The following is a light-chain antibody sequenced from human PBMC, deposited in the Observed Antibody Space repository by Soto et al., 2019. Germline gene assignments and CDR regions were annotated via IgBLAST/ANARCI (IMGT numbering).Light chain of an antibody. CDR2: GAS. Sequence: EIVLTQSPATLSVSPGERATLSCRASQSVSSSYLAWYQQKPGQAPRLLIYGASSRATGIPDRFSGSGSGTDFTLTISRLEPEDFAVYYCQQYDSSPVTFGQGTKVEIK. CDR1: QSVSSSY. V-gene: IGKV3-20*01. CDR3: QQYDSSPVT. J-gene: IGKJ1*01.